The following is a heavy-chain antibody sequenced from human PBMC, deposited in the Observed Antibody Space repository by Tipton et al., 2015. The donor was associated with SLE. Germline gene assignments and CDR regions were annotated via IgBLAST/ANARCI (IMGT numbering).Heavy chain of an antibody. D-gene: IGHD3-3*01. V-gene: IGHV3-11*01. J-gene: IGHJ4*02. CDR3: ARDSLDYDYWSGYYDF. CDR2: ISSSGTSI. CDR1: GFTFSDYY. Sequence: SLRLSCAASGFTFSDYYMSWIRQAPGKGLEWLSYISSSGTSISYADSVKGRFTISRDNAKNSLYLQMNNLRVEDTAVYYCARDSLDYDYWSGYYDFWGQGTLVTVSS.